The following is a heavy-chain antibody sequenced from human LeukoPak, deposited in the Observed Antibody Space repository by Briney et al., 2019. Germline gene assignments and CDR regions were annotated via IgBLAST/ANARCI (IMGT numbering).Heavy chain of an antibody. V-gene: IGHV5-51*01. J-gene: IGHJ4*02. CDR1: GYSFTSYW. CDR3: ARHFFGVYYESSDDYFDY. Sequence: GESLKISCKGSGYSFTSYWIGWVRQMPGKGLEWMGIIYPGDSDTRYSPSFQGQVTISADKSISTAYLQWSSLKASDTAMYYCARHFFGVYYESSDDYFDYWGQGTLVTVSS. D-gene: IGHD3-22*01. CDR2: IYPGDSDT.